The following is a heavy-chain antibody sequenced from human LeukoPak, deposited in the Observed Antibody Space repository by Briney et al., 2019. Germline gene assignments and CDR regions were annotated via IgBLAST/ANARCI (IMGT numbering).Heavy chain of an antibody. CDR2: ITGSGGGT. CDR1: GFSFSNYG. J-gene: IGHJ4*02. V-gene: IGHV3-23*01. CDR3: AKAPVTSCRGAYCYPFDS. D-gene: IGHD2-21*01. Sequence: PGGSLRLSCAASGFSFSNYGMGWVRQAPGKGLEWVSAITGSGGGTYFADSVKGRFTISRDNSKNTLYLQMNSLRAEDAAVYFCAKAPVTSCRGAYCYPFDSWGQGTLVTVSS.